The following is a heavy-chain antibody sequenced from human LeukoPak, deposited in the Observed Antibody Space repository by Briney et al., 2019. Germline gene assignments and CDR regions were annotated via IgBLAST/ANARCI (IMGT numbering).Heavy chain of an antibody. CDR1: GGSISSSSYY. CDR3: ARGPRVKEPYYFDY. D-gene: IGHD1-26*01. CDR2: INHSGST. J-gene: IGHJ4*02. V-gene: IGHV4-39*07. Sequence: SETLSLTCTVSGGSISSSSYYWGWIRQPPGKGLEWIGEINHSGSTNYNPSLKSRVTISVDTSKNQFSLKLSSVTAADTAVYYCARGPRVKEPYYFDYWGQGTLVTVSS.